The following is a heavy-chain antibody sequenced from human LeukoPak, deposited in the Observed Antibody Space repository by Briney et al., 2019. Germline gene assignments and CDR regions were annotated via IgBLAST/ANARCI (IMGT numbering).Heavy chain of an antibody. V-gene: IGHV3-64*01. CDR3: ARVFYDSGGYYYDH. Sequence: PGRPLRLFCAASGFTFSSYAMHWVRQAPGKGLEYVTAISSNGGSTYYGNSVKGRFTISRDNSKSTLLLQMGSLRAEDMAVYYRARVFYDSGGYYYDHWGQGTLVTVSS. J-gene: IGHJ4*02. CDR1: GFTFSSYA. D-gene: IGHD3-22*01. CDR2: ISSNGGST.